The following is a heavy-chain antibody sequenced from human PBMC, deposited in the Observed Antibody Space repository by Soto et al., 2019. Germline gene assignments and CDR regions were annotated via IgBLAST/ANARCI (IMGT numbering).Heavy chain of an antibody. Sequence: QVQLVESGGGVVPPGRSLRLSCAASGFTLRSYAMHWVRQAPGKGLEWVAVISYEGSNQYYADSVKGRFTLTRDNSKKTVDLPMNSLRADDTAVYYCARSASYYGIDVWGQGTTVTVSS. CDR1: GFTLRSYA. CDR2: ISYEGSNQ. J-gene: IGHJ6*02. CDR3: ARSASYYGIDV. V-gene: IGHV3-30*04.